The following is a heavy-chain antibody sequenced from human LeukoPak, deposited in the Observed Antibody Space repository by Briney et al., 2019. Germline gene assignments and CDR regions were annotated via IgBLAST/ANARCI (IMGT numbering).Heavy chain of an antibody. J-gene: IGHJ4*02. D-gene: IGHD3-3*01. CDR2: IYSGGST. Sequence: GSLRLSCAASGFTVSSNYMSWVRQAPGKGLEWVSVIYSGGSTYYADSVKGRFIISRDNAKNTLFLQMNSLRAEDTAVYYCARQQPYDFWSGDSNYYFDYWGQGVLVTVSS. CDR1: GFTVSSNY. V-gene: IGHV3-66*04. CDR3: ARQQPYDFWSGDSNYYFDY.